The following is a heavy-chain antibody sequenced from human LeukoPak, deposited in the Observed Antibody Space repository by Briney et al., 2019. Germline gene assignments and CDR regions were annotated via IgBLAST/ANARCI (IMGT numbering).Heavy chain of an antibody. J-gene: IGHJ6*03. D-gene: IGHD4-23*01. CDR2: IIPIFGTA. CDR3: ARGGDYGGNRPPYYYYYMDV. Sequence: GASVKVSCKASGGTFSSYALSWVRQAPGQGLEWMGGIIPIFGTANYAQKFQGRVTITADKSTSTAYMELSSLRSEDTAVYYCARGGDYGGNRPPYYYYYMDVWGKGTTVTVSS. CDR1: GGTFSSYA. V-gene: IGHV1-69*06.